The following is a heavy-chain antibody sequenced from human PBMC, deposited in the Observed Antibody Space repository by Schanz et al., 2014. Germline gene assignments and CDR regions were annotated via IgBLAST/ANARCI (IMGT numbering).Heavy chain of an antibody. CDR3: ARLSVAGRPHVNYWYFDL. D-gene: IGHD6-19*01. Sequence: QVQLVQSGAEVKKPGASVKVSCKASGYTFTVYYMHWVRQAPGQGLEWLGWINPNSGATSSAQKFQGRVTMTRDTSSSTVYMQLSSLTSDDTAVYYCARLSVAGRPHVNYWYFDLWGRGTLVTVSS. CDR1: GYTFTVYY. CDR2: INPNSGAT. V-gene: IGHV1-2*02. J-gene: IGHJ2*01.